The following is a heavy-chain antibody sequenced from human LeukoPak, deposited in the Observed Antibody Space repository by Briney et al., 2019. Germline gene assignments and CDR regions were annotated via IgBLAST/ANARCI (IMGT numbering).Heavy chain of an antibody. V-gene: IGHV4-39*01. J-gene: IGHJ5*02. CDR3: ARARPPRIAARNWFDP. Sequence: PSETLSLTCTVSGGSISSSSYYWGWIRQPPGKGLEWIGSIYHSGSTYYNPSLKSRVTISVDTSKNQFSLKLSSVTAADTAVYYCARARPPRIAARNWFDPWGQGTLVTVSS. D-gene: IGHD6-13*01. CDR2: IYHSGST. CDR1: GGSISSSSYY.